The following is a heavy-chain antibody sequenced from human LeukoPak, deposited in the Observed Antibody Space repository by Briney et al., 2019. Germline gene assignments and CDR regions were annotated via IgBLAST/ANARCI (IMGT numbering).Heavy chain of an antibody. J-gene: IGHJ4*02. CDR1: GGTFSSYA. CDR3: ARSPDILTGYYYFDY. D-gene: IGHD3-9*01. Sequence: SVKVSCKASGGTFSSYAISWVRQAPGQGLESMGGIIPIFGTANYAQKFQGRVTITTDESTSTAYMELSSLRSEDTAVYYYARSPDILTGYYYFDYWGQGTLVTVSS. V-gene: IGHV1-69*05. CDR2: IIPIFGTA.